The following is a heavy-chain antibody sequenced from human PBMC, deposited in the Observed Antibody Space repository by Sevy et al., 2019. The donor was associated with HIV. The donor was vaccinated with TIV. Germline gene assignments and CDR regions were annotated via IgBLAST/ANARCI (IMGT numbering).Heavy chain of an antibody. CDR1: GFTFSNNG. CDR2: IWNDGSNK. CDR3: ARGGDFNDRSAKRDFDY. D-gene: IGHD2-21*02. V-gene: IGHV3-33*01. J-gene: IGHJ4*02. Sequence: EGSLRLSCAASGFTFSNNGMHWVRQAPGKELEWVAVIWNDGSNKYYADSVKGRFTISRDNSKNTLYLQMNSLRVEDRAVYFCARGGDFNDRSAKRDFDYWGQGTLVTVSS.